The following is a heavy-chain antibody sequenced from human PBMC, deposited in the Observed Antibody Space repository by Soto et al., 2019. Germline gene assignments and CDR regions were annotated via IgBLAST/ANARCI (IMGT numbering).Heavy chain of an antibody. V-gene: IGHV3-23*01. CDR1: GFTFSTFS. CDR2: ITGSGDRT. Sequence: HPGGSLRLSCAASGFTFSTFSMSWVRQAPGKGLEWVSVITGSGDRTYYADSVKGRFTISRDGSKNTLYLQMNSLRAEDTAVYYCAKVLAVAGTYYYYYGMDVWGQGTTVTVSS. D-gene: IGHD6-19*01. CDR3: AKVLAVAGTYYYYYGMDV. J-gene: IGHJ6*02.